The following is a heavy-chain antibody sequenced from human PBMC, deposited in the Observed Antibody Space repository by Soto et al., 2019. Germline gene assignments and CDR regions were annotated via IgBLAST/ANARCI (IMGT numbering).Heavy chain of an antibody. Sequence: ASVKVSCKASGYTFTGYYMHWVRQAPGQGLEWMGWINPNSGGTNYAQKFQGWVTMTRDTSISTAYMELSRLRSDDTAVYYCARGPLDTLADCSGGSCYPQSWYYYMDVWGKGTTVTVSS. CDR2: INPNSGGT. J-gene: IGHJ6*03. D-gene: IGHD2-15*01. CDR1: GYTFTGYY. CDR3: ARGPLDTLADCSGGSCYPQSWYYYMDV. V-gene: IGHV1-2*04.